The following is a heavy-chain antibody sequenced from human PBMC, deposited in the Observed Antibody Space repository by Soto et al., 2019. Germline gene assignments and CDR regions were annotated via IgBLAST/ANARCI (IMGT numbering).Heavy chain of an antibody. CDR1: GFIFENFG. J-gene: IGHJ5*02. CDR3: AKNQGVELVPLATVDWFDP. CDR2: ISGGGFKK. D-gene: IGHD1-26*01. V-gene: IGHV3-23*01. Sequence: GGSLRLSCAASGFIFENFGMSWVRQAPGKGLEWISSISGGGFKKYYADSVKGRFTISSDNSKSTVYLELNNLSAEDTAVYHCAKNQGVELVPLATVDWFDPWGQGSVVTVSS.